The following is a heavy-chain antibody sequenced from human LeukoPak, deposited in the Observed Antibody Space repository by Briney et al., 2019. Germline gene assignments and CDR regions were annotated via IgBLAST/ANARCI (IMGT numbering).Heavy chain of an antibody. D-gene: IGHD4-17*01. CDR2: IKQDGSEK. Sequence: PGGSLRLSCAASGFTFSSHWMSWVRQAPGKGLEWVANIKQDGSEKYYVDSVKGRFTISRDNAKNSLYLQMNSLRAEDTAVYYCARAKNTVTTVDEAPGDAFDIWGQGTMVTVSS. V-gene: IGHV3-7*01. CDR3: ARAKNTVTTVDEAPGDAFDI. CDR1: GFTFSSHW. J-gene: IGHJ3*02.